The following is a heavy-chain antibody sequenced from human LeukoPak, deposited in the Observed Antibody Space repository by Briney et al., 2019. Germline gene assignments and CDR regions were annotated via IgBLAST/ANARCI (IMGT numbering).Heavy chain of an antibody. D-gene: IGHD3-10*01. CDR2: ISSSSSYT. J-gene: IGHJ1*01. V-gene: IGHV3-11*06. CDR3: ATYYYGSGSYNALIAEYFQH. Sequence: PGGSLRLSCAASGFIFSDYYMSWIRQAPGKGLEWVSYISSSSSYTKYADSVKGRFTISRDNAKNSLYLQMNSLRAEDTAMYHCATYYYGSGSYNALIAEYFQHWGQGTLVTVSS. CDR1: GFIFSDYY.